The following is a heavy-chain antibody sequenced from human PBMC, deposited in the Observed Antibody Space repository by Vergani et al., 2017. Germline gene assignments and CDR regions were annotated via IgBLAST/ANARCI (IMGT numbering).Heavy chain of an antibody. J-gene: IGHJ4*02. D-gene: IGHD3-22*01. CDR3: AHSDAYYYDSRGYYPDY. CDR2: IYWDDDK. CDR1: GFSLSTSGVG. Sequence: QITLKESGPTLVKPTQTLTLTCTFSGFSLSTSGVGVGWIRQPPGKALEWLALIYWDDDKRYSTSRKSRLTITKDTSKNQVVLTMTNMDPVDTATYYCAHSDAYYYDSRGYYPDYWGQGTLVTVSS. V-gene: IGHV2-5*02.